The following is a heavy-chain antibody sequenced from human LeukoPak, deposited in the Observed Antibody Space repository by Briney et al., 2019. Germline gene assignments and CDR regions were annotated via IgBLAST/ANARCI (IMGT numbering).Heavy chain of an antibody. CDR1: GFTFSSYW. V-gene: IGHV3-7*01. CDR2: IKQDGSEK. D-gene: IGHD4-17*01. CDR3: AKSLTMTTRIHSIDL. J-gene: IGHJ4*02. Sequence: PGGSLRLSCAASGFTFSSYWMSWVRQAPGKGLEWVANIKQDGSEKYYVDSVKGRFTISRDNAKNPLYLQMNSLRAEDTAVYYCAKSLTMTTRIHSIDLRGQGTLVTVS.